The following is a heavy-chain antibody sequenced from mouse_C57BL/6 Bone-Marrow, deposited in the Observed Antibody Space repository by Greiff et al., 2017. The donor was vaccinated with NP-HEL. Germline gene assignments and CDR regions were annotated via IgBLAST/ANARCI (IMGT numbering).Heavy chain of an antibody. D-gene: IGHD1-2*01. Sequence: QVQLKQSGAELVRPGTSVKVSCKASGYAFTNYLIEWVKQRPGQGLEWIGVINPGSGGTNYNEKFKGKATLTADKSSSTAYMQLSSLTSEDSAVYVCARGERVLRRFAYGGRGTLVTVSA. CDR1: GYAFTNYL. CDR3: ARGERVLRRFAY. CDR2: INPGSGGT. V-gene: IGHV1-54*01. J-gene: IGHJ3*01.